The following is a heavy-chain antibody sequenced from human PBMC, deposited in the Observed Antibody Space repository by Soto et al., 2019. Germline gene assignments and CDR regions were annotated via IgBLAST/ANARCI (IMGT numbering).Heavy chain of an antibody. CDR3: ARKNNYYDSSGYYYYGMDV. J-gene: IGHJ6*02. Sequence: EVQLVESGGGLVQPGGSLRLSCAASGFTFSSYSMNWVRQAPGKGLEWVSYISSSSSTIYYADSVKGRFTISRDNAKTSLYLQMNSLRDEDTAVYYCARKNNYYDSSGYYYYGMDVWGQGTTVTVSS. D-gene: IGHD3-22*01. V-gene: IGHV3-48*02. CDR1: GFTFSSYS. CDR2: ISSSSSTI.